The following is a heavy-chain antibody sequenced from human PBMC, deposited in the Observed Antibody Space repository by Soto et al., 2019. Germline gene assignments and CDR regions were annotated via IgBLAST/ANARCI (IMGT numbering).Heavy chain of an antibody. CDR1: GFTVDDYG. D-gene: IGHD6-13*01. CDR2: INWNGGST. J-gene: IGHJ5*02. Sequence: GGSLRLSCAASGFTVDDYGMSWVRQTPGKGLEWVSGINWNGGSTGYADSVKGRFTISRDNAKNSLYLQMNSLRAEDTALYYCARASAYSSSWQIPNWFDPWCQGTLVTVS. V-gene: IGHV3-20*04. CDR3: ARASAYSSSWQIPNWFDP.